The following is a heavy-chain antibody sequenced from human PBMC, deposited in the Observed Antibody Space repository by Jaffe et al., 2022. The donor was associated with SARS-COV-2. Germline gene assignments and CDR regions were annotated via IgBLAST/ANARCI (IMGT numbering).Heavy chain of an antibody. V-gene: IGHV3-30*18. J-gene: IGHJ4*02. CDR3: AKDSGSGYSYEDY. Sequence: QMQLVESGGGVVQPGRSLRLSCAASGFTFSNYGMHWVRQAPGKGLEWMAIISYDTSEKYYADSVKGRFTISRDNSKNTLYLQMNSLRPEDTAMYYCAKDSGSGYSYEDYWGQGTLVTVSS. CDR1: GFTFSNYG. D-gene: IGHD5-18*01. CDR2: ISYDTSEK.